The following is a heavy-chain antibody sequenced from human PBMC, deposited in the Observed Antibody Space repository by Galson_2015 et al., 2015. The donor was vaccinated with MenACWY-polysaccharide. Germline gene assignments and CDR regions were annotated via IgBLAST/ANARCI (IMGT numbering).Heavy chain of an antibody. V-gene: IGHV3-23*01. CDR1: GFTFSSYV. J-gene: IGHJ5*02. D-gene: IGHD2-21*01. Sequence: SLRLSCAVSGFTFSSYVMSWVRQAPGRGLEWVSRITDSGSSTYYVDSVKGRFTISRDNSKNKLFLHMNSLRADDTAVYYCAKGGRDVDNWLDPWGQGALVTVSS. CDR2: ITDSGSST. CDR3: AKGGRDVDNWLDP.